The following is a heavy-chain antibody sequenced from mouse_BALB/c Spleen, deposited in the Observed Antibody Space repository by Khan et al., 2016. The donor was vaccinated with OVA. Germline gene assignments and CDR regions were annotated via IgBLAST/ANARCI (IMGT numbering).Heavy chain of an antibody. CDR2: IYPGTDNT. CDR1: GYIFTSYW. D-gene: IGHD3-2*02. CDR3: AREEALYHFDH. V-gene: IGHV1-76*01. Sequence: QVQLKESGAELVRPGASVKLSCKTSGYIFTSYWIPWVKQRSGQGLEWIARIYPGTDNTYYNEKFKDKATLTADKSSSTAYMQLSSLKSEDSDVYCCAREEALYHFDHWGEGTTLTVSA. J-gene: IGHJ2*01.